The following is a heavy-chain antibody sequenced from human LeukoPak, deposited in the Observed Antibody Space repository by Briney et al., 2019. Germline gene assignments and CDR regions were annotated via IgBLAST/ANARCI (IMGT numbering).Heavy chain of an antibody. CDR3: ARTTYTSSRFDF. D-gene: IGHD6-13*01. CDR1: GFTFDDYG. V-gene: IGHV3-20*04. CDR2: INWNGGST. Sequence: GGSLRLSCAASGFTFDDYGMSWVRQAPGKGLEWVSGINWNGGSTGYADSVKGRFTISRDNAKNTVYLQMNSLRAEDTGVYYCARTTYTSSRFDFWGQGTLVTVSS. J-gene: IGHJ4*02.